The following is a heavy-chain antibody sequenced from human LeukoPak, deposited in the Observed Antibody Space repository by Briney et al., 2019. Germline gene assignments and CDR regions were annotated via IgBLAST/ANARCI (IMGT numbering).Heavy chain of an antibody. CDR3: TRSPYNWNLENWFDP. Sequence: PSETLSLTCAVSGYSISSGYYCGWIRQPPGKGLEWIGSIYHSGSTYYNPSLKSRVTISVDTSKNQFSLKLSSVTAADTAVYYCTRSPYNWNLENWFDPWGQGTLVTVSS. D-gene: IGHD1-1*01. CDR2: IYHSGST. V-gene: IGHV4-38-2*01. J-gene: IGHJ5*02. CDR1: GYSISSGYY.